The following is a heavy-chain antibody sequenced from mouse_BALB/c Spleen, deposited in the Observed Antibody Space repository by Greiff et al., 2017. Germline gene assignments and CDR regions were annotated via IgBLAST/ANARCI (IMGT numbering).Heavy chain of an antibody. CDR3: ARRGGNYPYYAMDY. V-gene: IGHV1-77*01. CDR1: GYTFTDYY. D-gene: IGHD2-1*01. J-gene: IGHJ4*01. Sequence: VQLQQSGAELARPGASVKLSCKASGYTFTDYYINWVKQRTGQGLEWIGEIYPGSGNTYYNEKFKGKATLTADKSSSTAYMQLSSLTSEDSAVYFCARRGGNYPYYAMDYWGQGTSVTVSS. CDR2: IYPGSGNT.